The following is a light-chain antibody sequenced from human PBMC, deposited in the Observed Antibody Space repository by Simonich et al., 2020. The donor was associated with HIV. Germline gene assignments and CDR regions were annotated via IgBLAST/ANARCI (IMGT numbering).Light chain of an antibody. CDR2: WAS. J-gene: IGKJ4*01. CDR3: QQYYSSALT. V-gene: IGKV4-1*01. Sequence: DIVMTQSPDSLTVSLGVWATINCKSSQIVSNCSNNKNLLTSYQQRPGQCPKLHNYWASTREFGVPDRFSVSGSGTNFTLMISSLQAEDVALYYCQQYYSSALTFGGGTKVGIK. CDR1: QIVSNCSNNKNL.